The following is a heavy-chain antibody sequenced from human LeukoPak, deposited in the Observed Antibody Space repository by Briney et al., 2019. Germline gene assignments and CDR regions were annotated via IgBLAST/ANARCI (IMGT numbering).Heavy chain of an antibody. Sequence: SETLSLTCTVSRGSISSYYWSWIRQPPGKGLEWIGYIYYTGSTNYNPSLKSRVTISVDTSKNQFSLKLSSVTAADTAVYYCARSRIATAGTSFQRWGQGTLVTVSS. CDR2: IYYTGST. D-gene: IGHD6-13*01. CDR1: RGSISSYY. J-gene: IGHJ1*01. CDR3: ARSRIATAGTSFQR. V-gene: IGHV4-59*08.